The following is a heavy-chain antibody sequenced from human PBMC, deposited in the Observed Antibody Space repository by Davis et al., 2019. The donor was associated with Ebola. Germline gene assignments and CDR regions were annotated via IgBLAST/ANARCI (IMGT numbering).Heavy chain of an antibody. Sequence: GESLKISCAASGFTFSDYYMSWIRQAPGKGLEWVSYISSSGSTIYYADSVKGRFTISRDNAKNSLYLQMNSLRAEDTAVYYCARERGRWLGRYYYYGMDVWGQGTTVTVSS. CDR2: ISSSGSTI. CDR3: ARERGRWLGRYYYYGMDV. J-gene: IGHJ6*02. V-gene: IGHV3-11*04. CDR1: GFTFSDYY. D-gene: IGHD5-12*01.